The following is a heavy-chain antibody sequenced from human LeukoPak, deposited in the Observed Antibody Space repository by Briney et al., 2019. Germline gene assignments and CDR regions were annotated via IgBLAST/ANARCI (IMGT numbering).Heavy chain of an antibody. J-gene: IGHJ4*02. CDR2: IYYRWST. V-gene: IGHV4-59*13. CDR1: GGSISSYY. CDR3: AGRYNFWSGYLNPASSAFSFDY. Sequence: SETLSLTCTCSGGSISSYYWSWIRQPPGKGLEWIGYIYYRWSTNYNPSLKSPHTTSVATSQTPYSLQLTHVTAEDTAVYYCAGRYNFWSGYLNPASSAFSFDYWGQGTLVTVSS. D-gene: IGHD3-3*01.